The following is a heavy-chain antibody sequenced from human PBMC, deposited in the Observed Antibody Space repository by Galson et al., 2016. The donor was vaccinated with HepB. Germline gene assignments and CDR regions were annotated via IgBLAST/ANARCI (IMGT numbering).Heavy chain of an antibody. CDR3: ARTPPGDYYYAMDV. Sequence: ETLSLTCAVYGGSISGYYWSWIRQPPGKGLEWIGEVTETGRTNDNPSLKSRVTVSLATSKDRFSLRLTSVTAADTAVYYCARTPPGDYYYAMDVWGEGTTVIV. J-gene: IGHJ6*02. V-gene: IGHV4-34*01. CDR1: GGSISGYY. CDR2: VTETGRT.